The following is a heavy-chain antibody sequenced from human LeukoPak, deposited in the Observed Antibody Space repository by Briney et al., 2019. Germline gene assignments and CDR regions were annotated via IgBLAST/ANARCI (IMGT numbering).Heavy chain of an antibody. V-gene: IGHV3-33*01. Sequence: GGSLRLSCAASGFTFSSYGMHWVRQAPGKGLEWVAVIRYDGSNKYYADSVRGRFTISRDNSKNTLYLQMNSLRAEDTAVYYCARGSRYFDWFDYWGQGTLVTVSS. J-gene: IGHJ4*02. CDR3: ARGSRYFDWFDY. CDR2: IRYDGSNK. D-gene: IGHD3-9*01. CDR1: GFTFSSYG.